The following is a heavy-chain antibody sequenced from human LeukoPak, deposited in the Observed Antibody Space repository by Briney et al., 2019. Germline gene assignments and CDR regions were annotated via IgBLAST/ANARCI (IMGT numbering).Heavy chain of an antibody. CDR2: IYYSGIT. J-gene: IGHJ4*02. CDR3: ARATFGYFDY. CDR1: GGSISSGGYY. Sequence: SETLSLTCTVSGGSISSGGYYWSWIRQHPGKGLEWIGYIYYSGITYYNPSLKSRVTISVDTSKNQFSLKLSSVTAADTAVYYCARATFGYFDYWGQGTLVTVSS. V-gene: IGHV4-31*03. D-gene: IGHD3-16*01.